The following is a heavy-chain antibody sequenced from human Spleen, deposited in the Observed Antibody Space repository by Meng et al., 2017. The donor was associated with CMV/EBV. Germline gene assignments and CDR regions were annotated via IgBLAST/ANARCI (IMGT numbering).Heavy chain of an antibody. CDR1: GGSISSNY. CDR2: IYYSGST. V-gene: IGHV4-59*01. Sequence: SETLSLTCTVSGGSISSNYWSWIRQSPGKGLEWIAYIYYSGSTNYNPSLKSRVTLSVDTSKNQLSLRLNSVTVADTAVYYCAREKFSSSSRYFYGMDVWGQGTAVTVSS. D-gene: IGHD6-6*01. J-gene: IGHJ6*01. CDR3: AREKFSSSSRYFYGMDV.